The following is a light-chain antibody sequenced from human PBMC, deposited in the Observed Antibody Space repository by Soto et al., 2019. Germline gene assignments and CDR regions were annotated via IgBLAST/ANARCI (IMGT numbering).Light chain of an antibody. Sequence: QTVVTQEPSFSVSPGGTVTLTCGLSSGSVSTSYYPSWYQQTPGPAPRTLIYSTNTRSSGVPDLFSGSILGNKAALTITRAQADDESDYYCVLYMGRGISVFGGGTKLTVL. CDR2: STN. CDR3: VLYMGRGISV. J-gene: IGLJ3*02. V-gene: IGLV8-61*01. CDR1: SGSVSTSYY.